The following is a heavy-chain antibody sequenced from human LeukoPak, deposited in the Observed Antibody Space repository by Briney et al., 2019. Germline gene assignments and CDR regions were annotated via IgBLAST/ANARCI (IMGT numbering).Heavy chain of an antibody. Sequence: ASVKVSCKASGYTFTSYYMHWVRQAPGQGLEWMGIINPSGGSTSYAQKFQGRVTMTRDMSTSTVYMELSSLRSEDTAVYYCAKEGAVGASDYWGQGTLVTVSS. V-gene: IGHV1-46*01. D-gene: IGHD1-26*01. J-gene: IGHJ4*02. CDR3: AKEGAVGASDY. CDR1: GYTFTSYY. CDR2: INPSGGST.